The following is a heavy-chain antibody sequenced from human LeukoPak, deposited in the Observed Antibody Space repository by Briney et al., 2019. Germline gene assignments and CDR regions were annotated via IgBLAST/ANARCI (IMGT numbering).Heavy chain of an antibody. CDR1: GGSFSGYY. J-gene: IGHJ6*02. CDR3: VRHAATRHNYGMDV. V-gene: IGHV4-34*01. D-gene: IGHD6-13*01. Sequence: SETLSLTCAVYGGSFSGYYWCWIRKPPGKGLEWIGEMNHCGSTNYNPSLKGRVTISADTSKNQFSLKLSSVTAAATAVYYCVRHAATRHNYGMDVWSQGTTVTVSS. CDR2: MNHCGST.